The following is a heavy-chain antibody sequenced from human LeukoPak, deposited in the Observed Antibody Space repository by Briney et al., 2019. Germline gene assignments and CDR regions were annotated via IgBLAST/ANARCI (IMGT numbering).Heavy chain of an antibody. CDR2: IYYSGNT. J-gene: IGHJ4*02. V-gene: IGHV4-59*01. Sequence: SETLSLTCTVSGDSINNYYWSRIRQPPGKGLEWIGYIYYSGNTHYIPSLKSRVTISVDTSKNQFSLKLTSVTAADTAVYYCARGIMTTVTNWGQGTLVTVSS. D-gene: IGHD4-17*01. CDR3: ARGIMTTVTN. CDR1: GDSINNYY.